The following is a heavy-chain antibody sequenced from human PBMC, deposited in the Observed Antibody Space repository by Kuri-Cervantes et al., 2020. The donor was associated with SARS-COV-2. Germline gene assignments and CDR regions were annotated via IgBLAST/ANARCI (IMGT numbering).Heavy chain of an antibody. CDR3: ARHHRGPVAGLYYFDY. CDR1: GGSISSSSYY. CDR2: IYYSGST. Sequence: SETLSLTCTVSGGSISSSSYYWGWIRQPPGKGLEWIGSIYYSGSTYYNPSLKSRVTISVDTSKNQFSLKLSSVTAADTAVYYCARHHRGPVAGLYYFDYWGQGTLVTVSS. V-gene: IGHV4-39*01. D-gene: IGHD6-19*01. J-gene: IGHJ4*02.